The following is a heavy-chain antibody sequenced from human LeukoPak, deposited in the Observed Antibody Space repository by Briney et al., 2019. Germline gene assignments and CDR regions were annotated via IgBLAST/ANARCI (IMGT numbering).Heavy chain of an antibody. Sequence: PSETLSLTCTVSGGSISSYYWSWIRQPPGKGLEWIGYIYYSGSTNYNPSLKSRLTISADTSKNQFSLKLSSVTAADTAVYYCARTTEAHSWRTRYYDYYMDVWGKGTTVAVSS. CDR1: GGSISSYY. J-gene: IGHJ6*03. CDR2: IYYSGST. D-gene: IGHD6-13*01. V-gene: IGHV4-59*01. CDR3: ARTTEAHSWRTRYYDYYMDV.